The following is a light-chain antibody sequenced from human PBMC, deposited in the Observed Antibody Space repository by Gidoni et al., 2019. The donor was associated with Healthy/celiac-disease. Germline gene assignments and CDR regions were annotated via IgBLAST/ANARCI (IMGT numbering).Light chain of an antibody. V-gene: IGKV3-20*01. CDR3: QQYGSSPGT. Sequence: EIVLTQSPGTLSLSPGERATLSCRASQSVSSSYLAWYQNKPGQAPRLLIYGASNRATGIPDRFSGSGSGTDFTLTISRLEPEDFAVYYCQQYGSSPGTFGQGTKVEIK. CDR1: QSVSSSY. CDR2: GAS. J-gene: IGKJ1*01.